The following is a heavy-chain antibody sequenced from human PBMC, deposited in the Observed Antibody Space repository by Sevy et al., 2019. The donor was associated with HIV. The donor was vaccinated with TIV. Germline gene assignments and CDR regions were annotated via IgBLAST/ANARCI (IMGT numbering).Heavy chain of an antibody. CDR3: ASLRWLQSYDKFDY. CDR1: GFTFGSYG. Sequence: GGSLRLSCVASGFTFGSYGMLWVRQAPGKGLEWVADIWFDGSNIHYADSVRGRFTISRDNSKNTLSLQMSSLRAEDTAVYYCASLRWLQSYDKFDYWGQGTLVTVSS. V-gene: IGHV3-33*01. D-gene: IGHD3-22*01. J-gene: IGHJ4*02. CDR2: IWFDGSNI.